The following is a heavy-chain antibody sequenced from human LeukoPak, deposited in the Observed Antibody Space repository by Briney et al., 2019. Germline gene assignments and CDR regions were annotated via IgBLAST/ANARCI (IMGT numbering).Heavy chain of an antibody. CDR3: ARDRGYSYGYSAAFDY. V-gene: IGHV4-38-2*02. Sequence: SETLSLTCTVSGYSISSGHYWGWIQQPPGKGLEWIGSIYHSGSTYYNPSLKSRVTISVDTSKNQFSLKLSSVTAADTAVYYCARDRGYSYGYSAAFDYWGQGTLVTVSS. D-gene: IGHD5-18*01. CDR1: GYSISSGHY. J-gene: IGHJ4*02. CDR2: IYHSGST.